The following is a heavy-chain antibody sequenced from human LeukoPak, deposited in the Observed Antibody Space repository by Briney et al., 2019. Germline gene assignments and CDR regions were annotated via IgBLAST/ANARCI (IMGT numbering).Heavy chain of an antibody. CDR3: ARDHDFWLLDY. D-gene: IGHD3/OR15-3a*01. J-gene: IGHJ4*02. CDR1: GDSISSINW. Sequence: SETLSPTCAVSGDSISSINWWSRVRQPPGKGLEWIGEIYHSESTNYNPSLKSRVTISVDKSKNQFSLKLNSVTAADTAVYYCARDHDFWLLDYWGQGTLVTVPS. V-gene: IGHV4-4*02. CDR2: IYHSEST.